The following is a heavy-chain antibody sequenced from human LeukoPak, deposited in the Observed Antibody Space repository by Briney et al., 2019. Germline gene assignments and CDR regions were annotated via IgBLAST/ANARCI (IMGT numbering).Heavy chain of an antibody. CDR3: ARRGIVGAPY. Sequence: SETLSLTCTVSGGSISSGSYYWSWIRQPAGKGLEWTGHIYSSGGTNYNPSLKSRVTISIDTSKNQFSLKLSSVTAADTAVYYCARRGIVGAPYWGQGTLVTVSS. D-gene: IGHD1-26*01. CDR1: GGSISSGSYY. J-gene: IGHJ4*02. CDR2: IYSSGGT. V-gene: IGHV4-61*09.